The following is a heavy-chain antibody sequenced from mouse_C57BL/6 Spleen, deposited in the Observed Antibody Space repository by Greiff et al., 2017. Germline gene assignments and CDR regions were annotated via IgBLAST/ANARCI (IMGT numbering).Heavy chain of an antibody. CDR1: GYTFTDYY. CDR3: ARWGYGSRRAMDY. J-gene: IGHJ4*01. D-gene: IGHD1-1*01. CDR2: INPNNGGT. V-gene: IGHV1-26*01. Sequence: EVQLQQSGPELVKPGASVKISCKASGYTFTDYYMNWVKQSHGKSLEWIGDINPNNGGTSYNQKFKGKATLTVDKSSSTAYMELRSLTSEDSAVYYCARWGYGSRRAMDYWGQGTSVTVSS.